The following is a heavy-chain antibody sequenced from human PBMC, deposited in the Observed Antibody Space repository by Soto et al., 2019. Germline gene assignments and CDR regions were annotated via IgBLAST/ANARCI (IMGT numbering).Heavy chain of an antibody. CDR3: ARTRGYCSGGSCYPLDH. CDR2: INTATGDT. D-gene: IGHD2-15*01. J-gene: IGHJ4*02. CDR1: GYRFTAYD. Sequence: QVQLVQSGAGVQKPGATANISCKASGYRFTAYDMHWVRQAPGQRLEWLGWINTATGDTKYSPSFQGRVTLSRDTSATTAYMELSGLRFEDTAVYYCARTRGYCSGGSCYPLDHWGQGTLVPVSS. V-gene: IGHV1-3*04.